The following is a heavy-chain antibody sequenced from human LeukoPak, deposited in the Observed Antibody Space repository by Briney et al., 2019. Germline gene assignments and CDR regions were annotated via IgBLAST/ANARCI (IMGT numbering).Heavy chain of an antibody. CDR1: GFTFSSYA. CDR3: AKERDGDYVRYTHY. CDR2: ISASGGGT. D-gene: IGHD4-17*01. Sequence: GGSLRLSCAASGFTFSSYAMTWVRQAPGKGLEWVSSISASGGGTYYADSVKGRFTITRDNSKNALYLQLSSLRADDTAVYHCAKERDGDYVRYTHYWGQGTLVTVSS. V-gene: IGHV3-23*01. J-gene: IGHJ4*02.